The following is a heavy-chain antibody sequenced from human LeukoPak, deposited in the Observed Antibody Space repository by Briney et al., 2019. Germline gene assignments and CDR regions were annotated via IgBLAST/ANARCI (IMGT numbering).Heavy chain of an antibody. V-gene: IGHV1-46*01. CDR3: AEIAPYDSSGYHPYY. CDR2: INPSGGST. CDR1: GYTFTSYY. D-gene: IGHD3-22*01. Sequence: ASVRVSCKASGYTFTSYYMHWVRQAPGQGLEWMGIINPSGGSTSYAQKFQGRVTMTRDTSTSTVYMELNSLRAEDTAVYYCAEIAPYDSSGYHPYYWGQGTLVTVSS. J-gene: IGHJ4*02.